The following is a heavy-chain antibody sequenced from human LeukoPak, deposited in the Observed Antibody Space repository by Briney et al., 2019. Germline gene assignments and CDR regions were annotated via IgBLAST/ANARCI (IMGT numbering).Heavy chain of an antibody. CDR2: ISSSSSYI. D-gene: IGHD6-19*01. CDR1: GFTFSSYS. CDR3: ARAPLGYSSGWYYFDY. Sequence: GGSLRLSCAASGFTFSSYSMNWVRQAPGKGLEWVSSISSSSSYIYYADSVKGRFTISRDNAKNSLYLQMNSLRAEDTAVYYCARAPLGYSSGWYYFDYWGQGTLVTVSS. J-gene: IGHJ4*02. V-gene: IGHV3-21*01.